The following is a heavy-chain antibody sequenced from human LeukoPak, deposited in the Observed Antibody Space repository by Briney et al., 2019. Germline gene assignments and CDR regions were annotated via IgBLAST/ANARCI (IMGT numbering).Heavy chain of an antibody. CDR1: GFTFSDYY. J-gene: IGHJ4*02. CDR3: ATGGEDYYDSSGPFDY. V-gene: IGHV3-11*06. Sequence: GGSLRLSCAASGFTFSDYYMSWIRQAPGKGLEWVSYISSSSSYTNYADSVKGRFTISRDNSKNTLYLQMNSLRAEDTAVYYCATGGEDYYDSSGPFDYWGQGTLVTVSS. D-gene: IGHD3-22*01. CDR2: ISSSSSYT.